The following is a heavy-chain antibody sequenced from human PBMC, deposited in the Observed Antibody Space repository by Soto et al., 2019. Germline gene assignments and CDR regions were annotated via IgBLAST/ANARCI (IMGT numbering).Heavy chain of an antibody. D-gene: IGHD2-2*01. CDR2: IRGSGTST. J-gene: IGHJ4*02. CDR3: AKYGGQLLDY. CDR1: GFTFNNYA. Sequence: EVQLLESGGGLVQPGGSLRLSCAASGFTFNNYAMTWVRQAPGEGLEWVSAIRGSGTSTYYADSVKGRFTISRDNSKNTLYLQMNSPRAEDTAVYYCAKYGGQLLDYWGPGTLVTVSS. V-gene: IGHV3-23*01.